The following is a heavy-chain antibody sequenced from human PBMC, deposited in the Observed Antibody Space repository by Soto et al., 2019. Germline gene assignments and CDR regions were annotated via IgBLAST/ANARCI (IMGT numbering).Heavy chain of an antibody. J-gene: IGHJ4*02. V-gene: IGHV3-23*01. CDR2: ISGSGGST. Sequence: GGSRSLCTAASGFTFGSYAVSWVRQAPGKGLEWVSAISGSGGSTYYADSVKGRFTISRDNSKNTLYLQMNSLRAEDTAVYYCAKDLFYDYWGQGTLVTVSS. CDR3: AKDLFYDY. CDR1: GFTFGSYA.